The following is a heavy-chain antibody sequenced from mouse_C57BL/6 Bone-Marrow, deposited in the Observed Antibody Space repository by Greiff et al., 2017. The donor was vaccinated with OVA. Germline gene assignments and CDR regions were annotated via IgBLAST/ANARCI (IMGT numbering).Heavy chain of an antibody. CDR2: INPNNGGT. CDR3: ARGSH. Sequence: EVQLQQSGPELVKPGASVKISCKASGYTFTDYYMNWVKQSHGKSLEWIGDINPNNGGTSYNQKFKGKATLTVVKSSSTAYMELRSLTSEDSAVYYCARGSHWGQGTLVTVSA. CDR1: GYTFTDYY. V-gene: IGHV1-26*01. J-gene: IGHJ3*01.